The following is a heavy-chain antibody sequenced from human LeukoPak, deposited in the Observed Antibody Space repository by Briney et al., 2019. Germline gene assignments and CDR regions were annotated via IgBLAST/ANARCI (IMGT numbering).Heavy chain of an antibody. CDR1: GFTFSSYS. CDR3: ARSYGDYRDDAFDI. V-gene: IGHV3-21*01. Sequence: GGSLRLSCAASGFTFSSYSMNWVRQAPGKGLEWVTSISSSSSYIYYADSVKGRFTISRDNAKNSLYLQMNSLRAEDTAVYYCARSYGDYRDDAFDIWGQGTMVTVSS. CDR2: ISSSSSYI. D-gene: IGHD4-17*01. J-gene: IGHJ3*02.